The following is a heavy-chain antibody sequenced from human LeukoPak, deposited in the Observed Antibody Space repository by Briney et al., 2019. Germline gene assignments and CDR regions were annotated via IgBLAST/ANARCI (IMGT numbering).Heavy chain of an antibody. J-gene: IGHJ6*02. Sequence: GRSLRLSCAASGFTFSSYGMHWVRQAPGKGLEWVAVISYDGSNKYYADSVKGRFTISRDNSKNTLYLQMNSLRAEDTAVYYCAKEDYDFWGGYYAGFGYYYYGMDVWGQGTTVTVSS. D-gene: IGHD3-3*01. CDR3: AKEDYDFWGGYYAGFGYYYYGMDV. CDR2: ISYDGSNK. CDR1: GFTFSSYG. V-gene: IGHV3-30*18.